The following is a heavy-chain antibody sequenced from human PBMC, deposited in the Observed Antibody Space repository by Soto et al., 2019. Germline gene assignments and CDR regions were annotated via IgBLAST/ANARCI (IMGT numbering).Heavy chain of an antibody. CDR3: AISSRYAAFDI. Sequence: QITLKESGPALVKDTQTLTLTCAFSGFSLSATGVSVGWIRQPPGKALEWLALAFWDDEKRYSPSLRNRLTITKDTSKNQVVLTMTNVDPAHTATFYCAISSRYAAFDIWGPGTLVTVSS. CDR1: GFSLSATGVS. J-gene: IGHJ3*02. D-gene: IGHD3-9*01. V-gene: IGHV2-5*02. CDR2: AFWDDEK.